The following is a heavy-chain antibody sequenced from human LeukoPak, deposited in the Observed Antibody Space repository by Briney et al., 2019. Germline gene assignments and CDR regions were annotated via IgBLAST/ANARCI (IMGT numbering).Heavy chain of an antibody. D-gene: IGHD2-8*01. CDR1: GDSVSGNTAA. V-gene: IGHV6-1*01. CDR2: TYYRSKWCN. Sequence: SQTLSLTCVISGDSVSGNTAAWNWIRQSPSRGLEWLGRTYYRSKWCNDYAVSVKSRVTINADTSKNQFSLKLSSVTAADTAVYYCARYSTKGVDYWGQGTLVTVSS. CDR3: ARYSTKGVDY. J-gene: IGHJ4*02.